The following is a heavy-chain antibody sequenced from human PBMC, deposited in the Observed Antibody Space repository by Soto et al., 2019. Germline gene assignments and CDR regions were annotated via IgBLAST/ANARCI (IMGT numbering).Heavy chain of an antibody. J-gene: IGHJ6*02. CDR3: TGITWFRGMDV. CDR2: IIPIFGTA. CDR1: GGTFSSYA. Sequence: SVKVSCKASGGTFSSYAISWVRQAPGQGLEWMGGIIPIFGTANYAQKFQGRVTITADKSTSTAYMELSSLRSEDTAVYYCTGITWFRGMDVWGQGTPVTVSS. D-gene: IGHD3-10*01. V-gene: IGHV1-69*06.